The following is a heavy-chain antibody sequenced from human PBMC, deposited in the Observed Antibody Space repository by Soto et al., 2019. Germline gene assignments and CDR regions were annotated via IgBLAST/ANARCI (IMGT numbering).Heavy chain of an antibody. V-gene: IGHV1-46*01. Sequence: QVQLMQSGAEMKKPGASVMVSCKASGYTFTTYYIHWVRQAPGQGLEWMGIINPHTGSASYARRFQGRVALTRDTPTSTVYMEVSSLGFEDTAIYFCARDPNFSLTFHYYGMDVWGPGTAVTVSS. J-gene: IGHJ6*02. CDR2: INPHTGSA. CDR3: ARDPNFSLTFHYYGMDV. CDR1: GYTFTTYY. D-gene: IGHD7-27*01.